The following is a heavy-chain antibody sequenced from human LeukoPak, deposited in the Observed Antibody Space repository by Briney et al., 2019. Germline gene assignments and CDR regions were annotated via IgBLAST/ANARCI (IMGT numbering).Heavy chain of an antibody. CDR2: ISYDGSNK. V-gene: IGHV3-30-3*01. J-gene: IGHJ4*02. Sequence: PGRSLRLSCAASGFTFSSYAMHWVRQAPGKGLEWVAVISYDGSNKYYADSVKGRFTFSRDNSKNTLYLQMNSLRAGDTAVYYCARVLTGYYLSPTFDYWGQGTLVTVSS. CDR1: GFTFSSYA. CDR3: ARVLTGYYLSPTFDY. D-gene: IGHD3-9*01.